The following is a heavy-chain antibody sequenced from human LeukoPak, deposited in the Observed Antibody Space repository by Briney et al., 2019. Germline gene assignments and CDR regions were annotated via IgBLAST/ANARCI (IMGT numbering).Heavy chain of an antibody. CDR2: ISGSDGTT. J-gene: IGHJ3*01. CDR3: SGYSGSSPAM. V-gene: IGHV3-23*01. Sequence: PGGSLRLSCAASGFTFSSYAMSWVRQAPGKGLEWVSSISGSDGTTYYADSVQGRFTISRDNAKNSVYLQMNSLRAEDTAVFYCSGYSGSSPAMWGQGTMVTVSS. D-gene: IGHD1-26*01. CDR1: GFTFSSYA.